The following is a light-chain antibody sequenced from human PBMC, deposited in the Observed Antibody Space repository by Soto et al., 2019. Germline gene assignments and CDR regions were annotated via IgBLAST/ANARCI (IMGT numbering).Light chain of an antibody. CDR1: RGLLGTIGYNY. CDR2: MAS. CDR3: MQPLHAPWT. V-gene: IGKV2-28*01. J-gene: IGKJ1*01. Sequence: DFVMLRPHPSLPVTPGEPPSISCRSSRGLLGTIGYNYVDWFLKKPGQSPQLLIYMASNRASGVPDRFSGSGSGTEYTLKISRVEAEDVGVYYCMQPLHAPWTFGQGTKLEIK.